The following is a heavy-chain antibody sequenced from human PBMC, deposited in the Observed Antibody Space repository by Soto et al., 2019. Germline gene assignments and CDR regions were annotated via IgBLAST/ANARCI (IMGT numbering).Heavy chain of an antibody. CDR3: ASTDIVVITAAMYNWFDP. Sequence: GGSLRLSCAASGFTFSSYSMKWVRQPPGKGLEWVSSISRSNSYIYYAGSVKDRFTISRDNAKNSLYLQMNSLRAEDTAVYYCASTDIVVITAAMYNWFDPWGQGTLVTVSS. J-gene: IGHJ5*02. V-gene: IGHV3-21*01. CDR1: GFTFSSYS. D-gene: IGHD2-2*01. CDR2: ISRSNSYI.